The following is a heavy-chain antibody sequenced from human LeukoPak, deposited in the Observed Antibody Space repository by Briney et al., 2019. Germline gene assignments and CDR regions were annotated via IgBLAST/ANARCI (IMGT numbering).Heavy chain of an antibody. CDR2: IKSKATSDTA. CDR3: VRVGSSSFGGFDQ. V-gene: IGHV3-72*01. CDR1: GFTFCDYH. D-gene: IGHD6-13*01. J-gene: IGHJ4*02. Sequence: PGGPLRLSCAASGFTFCDYHMAWVRPAPGKGPEWVGRIKSKATSDTAGYAASVKGRFTISRDDSGSSLYLQMYSLKTEDTAVYYCVRVGSSSFGGFDQWGEGALVTVSS.